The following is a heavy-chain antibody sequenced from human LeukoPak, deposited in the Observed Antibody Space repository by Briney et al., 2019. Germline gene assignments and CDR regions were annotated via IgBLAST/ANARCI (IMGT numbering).Heavy chain of an antibody. CDR2: IYSGGST. CDR3: ARDPPTHYYGPGTGAFDI. D-gene: IGHD3-10*01. Sequence: PGGSLRLSCAASGFTVSSNYMSWVRQAPGKGLEWVSVIYSGGSTYYADSVKGRFTISRDNSKNTLYLQMNSLRAEDTAVYYCARDPPTHYYGPGTGAFDIWGQGTMVTVSS. CDR1: GFTVSSNY. J-gene: IGHJ3*02. V-gene: IGHV3-53*01.